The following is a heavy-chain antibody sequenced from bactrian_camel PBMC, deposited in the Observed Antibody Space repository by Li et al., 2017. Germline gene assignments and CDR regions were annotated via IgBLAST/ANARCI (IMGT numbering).Heavy chain of an antibody. D-gene: IGHD2*01. CDR3: AAGKYVTYDTCRNWPGTSGYRVGY. Sequence: VQLVESGGGSVQAGGSLRLSCTASGPTDCSKDMSWYRQAPGREREFVSGIDSDGKKDYADSVKGRFTFSRDNGKQTVYLQMNSLQPEDTGMYYCAAGKYVTYDTCRNWPGTSGYRVGYWGQGTQVTVS. CDR1: GPTDCSKD. V-gene: IGHV3S55*01. CDR2: IDSDGKK. J-gene: IGHJ6*01.